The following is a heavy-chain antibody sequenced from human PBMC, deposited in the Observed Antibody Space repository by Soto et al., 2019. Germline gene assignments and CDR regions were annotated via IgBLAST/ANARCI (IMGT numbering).Heavy chain of an antibody. D-gene: IGHD2-15*01. J-gene: IGHJ4*02. CDR2: IGTAGDT. Sequence: ESGGGLVQPGGSLRLSCAASGFTFSNYDMHWVRQVTGKGLEWVSTIGTAGDTYYPGSVKGRFTISRENAKNSLYLQMNSLRAEDTAVYYCARGRLISLYYFDYWGQGTLVTVSS. CDR3: ARGRLISLYYFDY. CDR1: GFTFSNYD. V-gene: IGHV3-13*01.